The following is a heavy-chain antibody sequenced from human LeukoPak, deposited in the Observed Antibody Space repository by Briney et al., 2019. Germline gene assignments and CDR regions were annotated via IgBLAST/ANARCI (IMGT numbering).Heavy chain of an antibody. V-gene: IGHV3-21*01. CDR3: ARDYSGGYQFDY. CDR1: GFTFSSYW. CDR2: ISSSSSYI. D-gene: IGHD6-19*01. Sequence: GGSLRLSCAASGFTFSSYWMNWVRQAPGKGLEWVSSISSSSSYIYYADSVKGRFTISRDNAKNSLYLQMNSLRAEDTAVYYCARDYSGGYQFDYWGQGTLVTVSS. J-gene: IGHJ4*02.